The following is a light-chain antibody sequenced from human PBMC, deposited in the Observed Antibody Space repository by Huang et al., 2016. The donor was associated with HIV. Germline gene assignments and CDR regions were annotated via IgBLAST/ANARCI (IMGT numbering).Light chain of an antibody. J-gene: IGKJ1*01. CDR2: AAS. CDR3: QKYDSAPRT. CDR1: RDISTF. Sequence: MTQSPPSLSASIGDRVTLTCRASRDISTFLAWSQQKPGKPPRLLIYAASILHSGVPSRFRGGGSGTNFTLTVSSLQPEDVANYYCQKYDSAPRTFGQGTKLEL. V-gene: IGKV1-27*01.